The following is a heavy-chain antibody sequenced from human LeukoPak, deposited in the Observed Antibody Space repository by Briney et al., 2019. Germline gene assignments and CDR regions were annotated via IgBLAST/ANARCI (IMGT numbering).Heavy chain of an antibody. CDR3: ARAVRYRNDNWFDP. V-gene: IGHV1-2*02. Sequence: GASVKVSCKASGYTFTGYYMHWVRQAPGQGLEWMGWINPNSGGTNYAQKLQGRVTMTTDTSTSTAYMELRSLRSDDTAVYYCARAVRYRNDNWFDPWGQGTLVTVSS. D-gene: IGHD1-26*01. CDR1: GYTFTGYY. J-gene: IGHJ5*02. CDR2: INPNSGGT.